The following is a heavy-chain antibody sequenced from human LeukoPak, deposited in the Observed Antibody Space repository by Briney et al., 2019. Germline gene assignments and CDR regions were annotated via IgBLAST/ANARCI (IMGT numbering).Heavy chain of an antibody. V-gene: IGHV3-74*01. CDR1: GFTFSSYA. CDR2: INSDGSST. J-gene: IGHJ4*02. D-gene: IGHD1-26*01. Sequence: GGSLRLSCAASGFTFSSYAMSWVRQAPGKGLVWVSRINSDGSSTSYADSVKGRFTISRDNAKNTLYLQMNSLRAEDTAVYYCARDPGEVGANPLDYWGQGTLVTVSS. CDR3: ARDPGEVGANPLDY.